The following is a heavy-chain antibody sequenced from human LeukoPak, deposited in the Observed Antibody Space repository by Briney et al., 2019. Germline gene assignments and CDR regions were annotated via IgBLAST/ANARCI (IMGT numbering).Heavy chain of an antibody. CDR1: GYTFTSYY. V-gene: IGHV1-46*01. CDR2: INPSGGST. D-gene: IGHD5-18*01. CDR3: ASARYSPYLSSFDY. Sequence: ASVKVSCKASGYTFTSYYMHWVRQAPGQGLEWMGIINPSGGSTSYAQKFQGRVTITADKSTSTAYMELSSLRSEDTAVYYCASARYSPYLSSFDYWGQGTLVTVSS. J-gene: IGHJ4*02.